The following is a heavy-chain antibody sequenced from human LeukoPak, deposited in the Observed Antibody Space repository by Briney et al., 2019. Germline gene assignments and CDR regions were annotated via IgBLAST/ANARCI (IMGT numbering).Heavy chain of an antibody. Sequence: SETLSLTCAVYGGSFSGYYWSWIRQPPGKGLEWIGEINHSGSTNYNPSLKSRVTISVDTSKNQFSLKLGSVTAADTAVYYCARGIWFGEGYYFDYWGQGTLVTVSS. J-gene: IGHJ4*02. V-gene: IGHV4-34*01. CDR2: INHSGST. CDR1: GGSFSGYY. CDR3: ARGIWFGEGYYFDY. D-gene: IGHD3-10*01.